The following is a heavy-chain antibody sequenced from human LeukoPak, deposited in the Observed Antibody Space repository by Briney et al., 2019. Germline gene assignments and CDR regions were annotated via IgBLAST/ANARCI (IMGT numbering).Heavy chain of an antibody. V-gene: IGHV4-61*02. CDR2: IYTSGST. D-gene: IGHD3-22*01. CDR1: GGSISSGSYY. CDR3: ARGMNYYDSSGYYGYFDY. Sequence: SQTLSLTCTVPGGSISSGSYYWSWIRQPAGKGLEWIGRIYTSGSTNYNPSLKSRVTISVDTSKNQFSLKLSSVTAADTAVYYCARGMNYYDSSGYYGYFDYWGQGTLVTVSS. J-gene: IGHJ4*02.